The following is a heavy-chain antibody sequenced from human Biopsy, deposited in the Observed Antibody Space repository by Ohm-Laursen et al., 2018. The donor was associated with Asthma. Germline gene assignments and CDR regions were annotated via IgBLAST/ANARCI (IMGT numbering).Heavy chain of an antibody. CDR2: IYYSGST. Sequence: SQTLSLTCTVSYGPITSGGYYWTWIRQHPGKGLEWIEFIYYSGSTYYNPSLKSRVSISIDTSKNQFSLNLSAVTAADTAVYYCATLRVYCRGANCFFFNYWGQGTLVTVSS. CDR3: ATLRVYCRGANCFFFNY. CDR1: YGPITSGGYY. D-gene: IGHD2-2*01. J-gene: IGHJ4*02. V-gene: IGHV4-31*03.